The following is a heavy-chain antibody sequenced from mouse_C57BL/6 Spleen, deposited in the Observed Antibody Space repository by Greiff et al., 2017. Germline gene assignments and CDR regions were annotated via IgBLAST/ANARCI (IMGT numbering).Heavy chain of an antibody. CDR3: ARWLPVFDV. V-gene: IGHV1-4*01. CDR1: GYTFTSYT. J-gene: IGHJ1*03. D-gene: IGHD2-2*01. CDR2: INPSSGYT. Sequence: VQLQQSGAELARPGASVKMSCKASGYTFTSYTMHWVKPRPGQGLEWIGYINPSSGYTKYNQKFKDKATLTADKSSSTAYMQLSSLKSEDSAVYYCARWLPVFDVWGTGTTVTVSS.